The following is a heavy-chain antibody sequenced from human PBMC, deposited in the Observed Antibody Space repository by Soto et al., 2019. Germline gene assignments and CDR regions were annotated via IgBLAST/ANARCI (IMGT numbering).Heavy chain of an antibody. Sequence: SETLSLTCTVSGGSISSSSYYWGWIRQPPGKGLEWIGSIYYSGSTYYNPSLKSRVTISVDTSKNQFSLKLSSVTAADTAVYYCARDTYCSSTSCYSGYYYYYMDVWGQGTTVTVSS. CDR3: ARDTYCSSTSCYSGYYYYYMDV. J-gene: IGHJ6*03. D-gene: IGHD2-2*01. CDR2: IYYSGST. V-gene: IGHV4-39*02. CDR1: GGSISSSSYY.